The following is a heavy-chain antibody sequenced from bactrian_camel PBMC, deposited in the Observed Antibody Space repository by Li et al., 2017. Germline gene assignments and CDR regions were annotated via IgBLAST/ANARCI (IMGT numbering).Heavy chain of an antibody. CDR2: IRRDGDE. CDR1: GYTYSSYC. D-gene: IGHD6*01. CDR3: VTSYGTRWYVFSY. J-gene: IGHJ6*01. Sequence: HVQLVESGGGSVQAGGSLRLSCVASGYTYSSYCMGWFRQAPGKAREGIAGIRRDGDEYYAGSVKGRFTISQDNAKNTLYLQLNSLKSEDTAVYYCVTSYGTRWYVFSYWGQGTQVTVS. V-gene: IGHV3S6*01.